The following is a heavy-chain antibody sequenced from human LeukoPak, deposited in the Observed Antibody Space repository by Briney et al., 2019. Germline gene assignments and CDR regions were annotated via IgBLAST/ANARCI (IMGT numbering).Heavy chain of an antibody. CDR3: ARSMTFAFYFDI. CDR2: ISATGSPI. D-gene: IGHD2/OR15-2a*01. CDR1: SLSGFG. Sequence: GGSLRLSCSFSLSGFGLTWVRQAPVKGLKWVSYISATGSPIYYSDSVKGRFTISRDNAKNSLYLQMGSLGAEDTAVYYCARSMTFAFYFDIWGRGTLVTVSS. J-gene: IGHJ4*02. V-gene: IGHV3-48*01.